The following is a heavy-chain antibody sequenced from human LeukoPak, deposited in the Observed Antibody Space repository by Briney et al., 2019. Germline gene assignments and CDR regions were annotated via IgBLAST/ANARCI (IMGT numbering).Heavy chain of an antibody. D-gene: IGHD6-13*01. CDR3: AKYSDRPSYFDY. J-gene: IGHJ4*02. CDR2: ISGSGGST. Sequence: GGSLRLPCAASGFTFSSYAMSWVRQAPGKGLEWVSAISGSGGSTYYADSVKGRFTISRDNSKNTLYLQMNSLRAEDTAVYCCAKYSDRPSYFDYWGQGTLVTVSS. V-gene: IGHV3-23*01. CDR1: GFTFSSYA.